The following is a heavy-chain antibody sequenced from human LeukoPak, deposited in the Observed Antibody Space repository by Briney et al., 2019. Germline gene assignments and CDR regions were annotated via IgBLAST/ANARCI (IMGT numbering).Heavy chain of an antibody. D-gene: IGHD2-2*02. V-gene: IGHV4-59*08. CDR3: ARYTYDAFDI. Sequence: PSETLSLTCTVSGGSISSYYCSWIRQPPGKGLEWIGYIYYSGSTNYNPSLKSRVTISVDTSKNQFSLKLSSVTAADTAVYYCARYTYDAFDIWGQGKMVTVSS. CDR2: IYYSGST. CDR1: GGSISSYY. J-gene: IGHJ3*02.